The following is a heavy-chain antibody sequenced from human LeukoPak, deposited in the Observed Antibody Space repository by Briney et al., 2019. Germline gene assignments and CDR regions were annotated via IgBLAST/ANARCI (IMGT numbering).Heavy chain of an antibody. CDR1: GGSFSGYY. CDR2: INHSGRT. Sequence: PSETLSLTCAVYGGSFSGYYWSWIRQPPGKGLEWIGEINHSGRTNYNPSLKSRVTISVDTSKNQFSLKLSSVTAADTAVYYCARESAYDWNSLDYWGQGTLVTVSS. CDR3: ARESAYDWNSLDY. J-gene: IGHJ4*02. V-gene: IGHV4-34*01. D-gene: IGHD1-1*01.